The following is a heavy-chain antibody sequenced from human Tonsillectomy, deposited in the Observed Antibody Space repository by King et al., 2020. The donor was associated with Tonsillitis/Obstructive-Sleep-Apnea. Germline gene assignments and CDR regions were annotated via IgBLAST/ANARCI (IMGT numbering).Heavy chain of an antibody. V-gene: IGHV3-11*05. CDR3: ARDVEGAIYYYYYYMDV. J-gene: IGHJ6*03. CDR2: ISSSSSYT. D-gene: IGHD1-26*01. Sequence: VQLVESGGGLVEPGGSLRLSCAASGFTFSDYYMSWIRQAPGKGLEWVSYISSSSSYTNYADSVKGRFTISRDNAKNSLYLQMNSLRAEDTAVYYCARDVEGAIYYYYYYMDVWGKGTTVTVSS. CDR1: GFTFSDYY.